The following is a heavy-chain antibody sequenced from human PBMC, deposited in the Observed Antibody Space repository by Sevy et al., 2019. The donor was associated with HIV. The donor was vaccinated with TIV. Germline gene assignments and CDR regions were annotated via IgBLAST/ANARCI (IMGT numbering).Heavy chain of an antibody. CDR3: TTEGAD. CDR2: VRSKGDGGKT. V-gene: IGHV3-15*01. Sequence: GGSLRLSCAASGFTFSDAWLSWVRQAPGKGLEWVGRVRSKGDGGKTDSAAPVKGRFTIARDDSKNVLYVQMNSLKIEDTGVYYCTTEGADWGQGTRVTVSS. CDR1: GFTFSDAW. J-gene: IGHJ4*02.